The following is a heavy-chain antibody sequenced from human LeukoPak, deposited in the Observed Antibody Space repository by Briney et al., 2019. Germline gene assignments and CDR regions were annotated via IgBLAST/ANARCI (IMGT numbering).Heavy chain of an antibody. Sequence: PSETLSLTCTVSDGSISSSSYYWGWIRQPPGKGLEWIGSIYYSGSTYYNPSLKSRVTISVDTSKNQFSLKLSSVTAADTAVYYCPSPNRLYDSSGYYLGASDYWGQGTLVTVSS. D-gene: IGHD3-22*01. CDR1: DGSISSSSYY. CDR3: PSPNRLYDSSGYYLGASDY. V-gene: IGHV4-39*01. CDR2: IYYSGST. J-gene: IGHJ4*02.